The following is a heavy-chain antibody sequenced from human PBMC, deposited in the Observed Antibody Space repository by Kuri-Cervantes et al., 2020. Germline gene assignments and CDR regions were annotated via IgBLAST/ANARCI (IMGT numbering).Heavy chain of an antibody. D-gene: IGHD3-10*01. Sequence: GGSLRLSCAASGFTFSSYAMHWVRQAPGKGLEWVSGISWNSGSIGYADSVKGRFTISRDNAKNSLYLQMNSLRAEDTALYYCAKGLFGSGRGAFDIWGQGTMVTVSS. J-gene: IGHJ3*02. CDR3: AKGLFGSGRGAFDI. CDR1: GFTFSSYA. V-gene: IGHV3-9*01. CDR2: ISWNSGSI.